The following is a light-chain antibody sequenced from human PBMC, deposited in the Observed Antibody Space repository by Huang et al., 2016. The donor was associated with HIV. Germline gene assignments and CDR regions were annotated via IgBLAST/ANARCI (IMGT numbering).Light chain of an antibody. Sequence: EIVMTQSPATLSVSPGERATLSCRASQSVSSNLAWYQQKPGQAPRLLIYAASPRATGIPARFSGSWSGTEFTLTISSLQSEDFAVYYCQQYNNWPRTFGQGTKVEIK. CDR3: QQYNNWPRT. CDR1: QSVSSN. J-gene: IGKJ1*01. V-gene: IGKV3-15*01. CDR2: AAS.